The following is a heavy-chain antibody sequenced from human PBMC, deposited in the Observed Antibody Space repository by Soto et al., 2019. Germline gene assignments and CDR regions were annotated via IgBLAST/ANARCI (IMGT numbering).Heavy chain of an antibody. CDR1: GFTFSDYY. Sequence: QVQLVESGGGLVKPGGSLRLSCAASGFTFSDYYMSWIRQAPGKGLEWVSYISSSSSYTNYADSVKGRFTISRDNAKNSLYLQMNRLRAEDTAVYYCARGSIAVAGENYYGMDVWGQGTTVTVSS. J-gene: IGHJ6*02. CDR3: ARGSIAVAGENYYGMDV. CDR2: ISSSSSYT. V-gene: IGHV3-11*05. D-gene: IGHD6-19*01.